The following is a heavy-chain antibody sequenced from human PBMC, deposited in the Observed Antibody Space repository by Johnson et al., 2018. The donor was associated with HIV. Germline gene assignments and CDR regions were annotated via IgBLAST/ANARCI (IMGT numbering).Heavy chain of an antibody. CDR3: ASQGAPAFDI. Sequence: QVQLVESGGGLVQPGGSLRLSCAASGFTFSSYAMHWVRQAPGKGLEWVAVLSYDGSNKYYADSVKGRFTISRDNSKNTLYLQMNSLRAEDTAVYYCASQGAPAFDIWGQGTMVTVSS. V-gene: IGHV3-30*04. CDR1: GFTFSSYA. J-gene: IGHJ3*02. CDR2: LSYDGSNK.